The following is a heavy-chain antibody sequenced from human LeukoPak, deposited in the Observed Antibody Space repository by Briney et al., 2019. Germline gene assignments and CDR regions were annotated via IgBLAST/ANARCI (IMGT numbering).Heavy chain of an antibody. CDR2: MSSDGTIT. Sequence: GGSLRLSCAASGFTLKSYWMNWVRQAPGKGLLWVAHMSSDGTITSYADSVKGRFTISRDNAKNTLYLQMNSLRAEDTGVYYCASRGFLNYWGQGTLVTVPS. J-gene: IGHJ4*02. V-gene: IGHV3-74*01. CDR1: GFTLKSYW. CDR3: ASRGFLNY.